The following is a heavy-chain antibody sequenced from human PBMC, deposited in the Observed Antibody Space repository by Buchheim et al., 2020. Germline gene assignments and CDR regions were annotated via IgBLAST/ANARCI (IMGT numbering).Heavy chain of an antibody. CDR2: IKQDGSEK. D-gene: IGHD3-3*01. J-gene: IGHJ4*02. V-gene: IGHV3-7*01. Sequence: EVQLVESGGGLVQPGGSLRLSCAASGFTFSSYWMSWVRQAPGKGLEWVANIKQDGSEKYYVDSVKGRFTISRDNAKNSLYLQMNSLRAEDTAVYYCARDALPEHYDFWSGLLYYFDYWGQGTL. CDR3: ARDALPEHYDFWSGLLYYFDY. CDR1: GFTFSSYW.